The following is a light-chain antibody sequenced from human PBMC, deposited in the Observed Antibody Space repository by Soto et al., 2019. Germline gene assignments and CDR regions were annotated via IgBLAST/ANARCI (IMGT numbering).Light chain of an antibody. CDR1: SSDVGGYNY. CDR2: DVS. V-gene: IGLV2-14*01. J-gene: IGLJ1*01. Sequence: QSALTQPASVSGSPGQSITISRTGTSSDVGGYNYVSWYQQDPGKAPKLMIYDVSNRPSGVSNRFSGSKSGNTASLTISGLQAEDEADYYCSSYTSSSTLPYVFGTGTKVTVL. CDR3: SSYTSSSTLPYV.